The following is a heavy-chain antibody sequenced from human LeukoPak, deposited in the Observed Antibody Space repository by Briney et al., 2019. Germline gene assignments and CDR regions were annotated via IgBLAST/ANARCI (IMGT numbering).Heavy chain of an antibody. D-gene: IGHD6-6*01. J-gene: IGHJ5*02. Sequence: SETLSLTCTVSGYSISSGYYWAWIRQPPGKGLQWIGNIYHSGNTYYNPSLKSRVSISVDTSKNQFSLRLTSVTAADTAVYYCARLATLSTVAARGRTWFDAWGQGTLVTVSS. CDR3: ARLATLSTVAARGRTWFDA. V-gene: IGHV4-38-2*02. CDR2: IYHSGNT. CDR1: GYSISSGYY.